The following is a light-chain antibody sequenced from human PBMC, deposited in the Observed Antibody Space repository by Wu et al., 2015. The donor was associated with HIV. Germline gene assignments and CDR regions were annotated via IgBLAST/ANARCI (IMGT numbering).Light chain of an antibody. CDR1: QTVSSS. CDR3: QQYDTWPLT. J-gene: IGKJ5*01. Sequence: EVVMTQSPATLSVSPGERATLSCRASQTVSSSLAWYHQKPGQAPRLLIYVASTRASGIPDRFSGSGSGTEFTLSISSLQSEDFGVYYCQQYDTWPLTFGQGTRLEI. V-gene: IGKV3-15*01. CDR2: VAS.